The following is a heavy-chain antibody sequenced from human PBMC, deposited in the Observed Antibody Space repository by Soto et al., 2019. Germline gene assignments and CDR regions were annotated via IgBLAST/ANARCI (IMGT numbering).Heavy chain of an antibody. CDR1: GFTFSSYG. V-gene: IGHV3-33*01. CDR2: IWYDGSNK. D-gene: IGHD3-10*01. Sequence: GGSLRLSCAASGFTFSSYGMHWVRQAPGKGLEWVAVIWYDGSNKYYADSVKGRFTISRDNSKNTLYLQMNSLRAEDTAVYYCARDMGFLGDYYYYYGMDVWGQGTTVTVSS. J-gene: IGHJ6*02. CDR3: ARDMGFLGDYYYYYGMDV.